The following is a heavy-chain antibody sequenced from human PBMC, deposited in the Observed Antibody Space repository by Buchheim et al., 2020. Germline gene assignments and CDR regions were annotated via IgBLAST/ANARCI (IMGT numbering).Heavy chain of an antibody. V-gene: IGHV3-23*01. CDR1: GFIFNTYA. CDR3: VKRAGRTTNYWYYFDY. J-gene: IGHJ4*02. CDR2: ISAGGETT. D-gene: IGHD1-14*01. Sequence: DVELLESGGGLVRPGGSLRLSCAASGFIFNTYAVTWVRQAPGKGLEWVSTISAGGETTYYADSVRGRFTISRDNSKDTLFLHLSSLRAEETAIYYCVKRAGRTTNYWYYFDYWGQGAL.